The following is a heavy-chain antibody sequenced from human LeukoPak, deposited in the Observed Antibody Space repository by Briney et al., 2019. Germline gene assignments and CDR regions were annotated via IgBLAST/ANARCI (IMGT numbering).Heavy chain of an antibody. J-gene: IGHJ6*02. CDR1: GYTFTGYY. CDR3: ARGPYSGAAGYYGMDV. Sequence: ASVKVSCKASGYTFTGYYMHWVRQAPGQGPEWMGWINPNSGGTNYAQKFQGRVTMTRDTSISTAYMELSRLRSDDTAVYYCARGPYSGAAGYYGMDVWGQGTTVTVSS. V-gene: IGHV1-2*02. CDR2: INPNSGGT. D-gene: IGHD1-26*01.